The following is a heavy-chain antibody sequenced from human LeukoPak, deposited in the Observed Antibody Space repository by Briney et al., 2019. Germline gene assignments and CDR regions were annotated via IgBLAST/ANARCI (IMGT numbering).Heavy chain of an antibody. J-gene: IGHJ4*02. Sequence: EASVKASCKASGYTFTSYGISWVRQAPGQGLEWMGWISAYNGNTNYAQKLQGRVTMTTDTSTSTAYMELRSLRSDDTAVYYCARDPATFYDPPGPIDYWGQGTLVTVSS. CDR3: ARDPATFYDPPGPIDY. CDR2: ISAYNGNT. CDR1: GYTFTSYG. D-gene: IGHD3-3*01. V-gene: IGHV1-18*01.